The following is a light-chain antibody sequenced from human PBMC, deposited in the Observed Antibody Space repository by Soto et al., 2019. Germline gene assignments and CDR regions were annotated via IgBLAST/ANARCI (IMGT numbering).Light chain of an antibody. J-gene: IGKJ1*01. V-gene: IGKV1-5*03. CDR3: QQYNNWPPRT. CDR1: QTISSW. CDR2: KAS. Sequence: DIQMTQSPSTLSGSAGDRVTITFRASQTISSWLAWYQQKPGKAPKLLIYKASTLKSGVPSRFSGSGSGTEFTLTISSLQSEDFAVYYCQQYNNWPPRTFGQGTKVDI.